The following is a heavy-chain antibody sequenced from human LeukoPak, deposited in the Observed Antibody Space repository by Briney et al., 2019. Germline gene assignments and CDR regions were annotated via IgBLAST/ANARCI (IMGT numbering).Heavy chain of an antibody. J-gene: IGHJ4*02. D-gene: IGHD3-16*01. CDR2: IKSRSDGETT. CDR1: GFTFSNAW. V-gene: IGHV3-15*01. CDR3: TTGKVWGRGPDY. Sequence: GSLRLSCAASGFTFSNAWMSWVRQVPGKGLEWAGRIKSRSDGETTEYAAPVKGRFTISRDDSKNTLYLQMNSLKTEDTGVYYCTTGKVWGRGPDYWGQGTLVTVFS.